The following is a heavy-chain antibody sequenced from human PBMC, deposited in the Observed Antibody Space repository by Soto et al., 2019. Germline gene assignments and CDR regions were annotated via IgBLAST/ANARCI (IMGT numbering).Heavy chain of an antibody. CDR2: INSDGSST. J-gene: IGHJ4*02. CDR3: VRTSLVVAAATRADY. D-gene: IGHD2-15*01. CDR1: GFTFSSYW. Sequence: EVQLVESGGGLVQPGGSLRLSCAASGFTFSSYWMHWVRQAPGKGLVWVSRINSDGSSTSYADSVKGRFTISRDNAKNTLYLQMNSPRAEDTAVYYCVRTSLVVAAATRADYWGQGTLVTVSS. V-gene: IGHV3-74*01.